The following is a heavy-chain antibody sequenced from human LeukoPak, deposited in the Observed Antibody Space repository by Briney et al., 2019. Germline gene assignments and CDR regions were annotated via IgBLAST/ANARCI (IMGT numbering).Heavy chain of an antibody. Sequence: ASVTVSCKASGYIFTNYAMNWVRQAPGQGLEWMGWINTNTGNPTYAQGFTGRFVFSLDTSVSTAYLQISSLKAEDTAVYYCAKEREGPLDSWGQGTLVTVSS. CDR2: INTNTGNP. J-gene: IGHJ4*02. CDR1: GYIFTNYA. CDR3: AKEREGPLDS. D-gene: IGHD5-24*01. V-gene: IGHV7-4-1*02.